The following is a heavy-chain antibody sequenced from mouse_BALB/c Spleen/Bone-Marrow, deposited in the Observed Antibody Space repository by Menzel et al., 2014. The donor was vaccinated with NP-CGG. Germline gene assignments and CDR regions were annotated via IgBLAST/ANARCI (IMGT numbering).Heavy chain of an antibody. V-gene: IGHV1-80*01. Sequence: QVHVKQSGAELVRPGSSVKISCKASGYVFSTYWMNWVKQRPGQGLERIGQIYPGDGDTNYNGKFKDKVILTADKSSSTAYMQLSSLTSEDSAVYFCARSGKGAMDYWGQGTSVTVSS. CDR2: IYPGDGDT. D-gene: IGHD2-1*01. J-gene: IGHJ4*01. CDR1: GYVFSTYW. CDR3: ARSGKGAMDY.